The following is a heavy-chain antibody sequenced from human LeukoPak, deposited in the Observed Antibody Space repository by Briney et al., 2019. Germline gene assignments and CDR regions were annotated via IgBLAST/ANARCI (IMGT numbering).Heavy chain of an antibody. CDR2: ISGSGGST. J-gene: IGHJ6*03. D-gene: IGHD2-2*01. Sequence: PGGSLRLSCAASGFTFSSYAMSWVRQAPGKGLEWVSAISGSGGSTYYADSVKGRFTISRDNSKNTLYLQMNSLRAEDTAVYYCAKRLAYPLYHYMDVWGKGTTVTVSS. V-gene: IGHV3-23*01. CDR3: AKRLAYPLYHYMDV. CDR1: GFTFSSYA.